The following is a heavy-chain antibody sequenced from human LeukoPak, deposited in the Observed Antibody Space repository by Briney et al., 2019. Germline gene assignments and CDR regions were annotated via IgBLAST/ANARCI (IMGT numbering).Heavy chain of an antibody. CDR3: ARYSSSWCFDY. Sequence: GEALQISWKGSGCSFTSYCIGCVRHLHGKGLEWMGIIYPGDSDTRYSPSFQGQVTISADKSISTAYLQWSSLKASDTAMYYCARYSSSWCFDYWGQGTLVTVSS. CDR1: GCSFTSYC. J-gene: IGHJ4*02. CDR2: IYPGDSDT. D-gene: IGHD6-13*01. V-gene: IGHV5-51*01.